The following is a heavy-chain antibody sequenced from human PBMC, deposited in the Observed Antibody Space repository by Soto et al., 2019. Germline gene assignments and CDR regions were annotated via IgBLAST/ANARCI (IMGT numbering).Heavy chain of an antibody. V-gene: IGHV1-18*01. D-gene: IGHD3-10*02. CDR3: ARHVAVACPTYQHYVMSL. CDR1: GYTFTSYG. J-gene: IGHJ6*04. CDR2: ISAYNGNT. Sequence: GAXVKVSCKASGYTFTSYGISWVRQAPGQGLEWMGWISAYNGNTNYAQKLQGRVTMTTDTSTSTAYMELRSLRSDDTAVYYCARHVAVACPTYQHYVMSLWGKGTSVTVSA.